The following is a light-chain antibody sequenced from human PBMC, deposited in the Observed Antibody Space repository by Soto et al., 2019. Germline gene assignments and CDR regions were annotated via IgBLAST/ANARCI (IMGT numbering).Light chain of an antibody. CDR3: QQYGSSPLIT. CDR1: QGMSTY. V-gene: IGKV1-9*01. Sequence: DIQLTQSPSFLSASVGDRVTISCRASQGMSTYVAWYQQKPGKAPKLLIYGASTLQSGVPSRFSGSESGTDFTLTISRLEPEDFAVYYCQQYGSSPLITFGQGTRLEIK. CDR2: GAS. J-gene: IGKJ5*01.